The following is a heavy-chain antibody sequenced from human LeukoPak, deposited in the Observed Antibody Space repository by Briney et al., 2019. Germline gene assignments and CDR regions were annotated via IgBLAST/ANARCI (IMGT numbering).Heavy chain of an antibody. D-gene: IGHD2-2*01. J-gene: IGHJ4*02. Sequence: GGSLILSCAASGFTFSSYWMSWVRQAPGKGLEWVANIKQDGSEKYHVDSVKGRFTISRDNAKNSLYLQMNSLRAEDTAVYYCARGGDCSSTSCTEFDYWGQGTLVTVSS. CDR1: GFTFSSYW. CDR2: IKQDGSEK. V-gene: IGHV3-7*03. CDR3: ARGGDCSSTSCTEFDY.